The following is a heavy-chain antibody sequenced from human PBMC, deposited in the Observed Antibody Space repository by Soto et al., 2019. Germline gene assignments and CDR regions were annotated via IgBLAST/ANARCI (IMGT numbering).Heavy chain of an antibody. J-gene: IGHJ4*02. CDR2: TSFDSKNI. CDR1: GFIFSNHG. V-gene: IGHV3-30*03. Sequence: QVQLVESGGGVVQPGGSLRLSCAASGFIFSNHGMHWVRQAPGKGLEWVATTSFDSKNIYYADSVKGRFTISRDNSMNALHLQMSSLRPEDTAIYYCTRCYEGKDTNGWYLDYWGQGILVTVSS. D-gene: IGHD6-19*01. CDR3: TRCYEGKDTNGWYLDY.